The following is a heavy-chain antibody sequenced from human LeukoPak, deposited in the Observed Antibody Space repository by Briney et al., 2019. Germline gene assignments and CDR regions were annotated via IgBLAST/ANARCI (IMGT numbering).Heavy chain of an antibody. D-gene: IGHD2-15*01. V-gene: IGHV3-23*01. CDR3: AKAPVTTCSGAYCYPFDY. CDR2: ISVSGNT. CDR1: GFPISTNG. J-gene: IGHJ4*02. Sequence: PGGSLRLSCAASGFPISTNGMSWVRQGPGKGLEWVSAISVSGNTYHADSVKGRFTISRDSSKNTLYLQMNSLRAGDAAVYYCAKAPVTTCSGAYCYPFDYWSQGTLVTVSS.